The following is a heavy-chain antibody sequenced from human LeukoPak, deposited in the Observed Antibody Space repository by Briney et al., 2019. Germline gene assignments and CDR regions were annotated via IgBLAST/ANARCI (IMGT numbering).Heavy chain of an antibody. CDR3: ARDSSRTHYYGMDV. V-gene: IGHV3-33*01. CDR1: GFTFRNHA. J-gene: IGHJ6*02. D-gene: IGHD2-2*01. CDR2: IWYDGSNK. Sequence: PGGSLRLSCTASGFTFRNHAMHWVRQAPGKGLEWVAVIWYDGSNKYYGESVKGRFTTSRDDFESTVYLQMNSLRAEDTAVYYWARDSSRTHYYGMDVWGQGTTVTVSS.